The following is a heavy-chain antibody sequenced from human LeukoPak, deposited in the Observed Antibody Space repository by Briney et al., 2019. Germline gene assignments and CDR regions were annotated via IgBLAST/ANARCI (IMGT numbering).Heavy chain of an antibody. V-gene: IGHV3-30*04. CDR3: ARGYYDILTGYPNLRNYYYYGMDV. CDR1: GFTFSSYA. D-gene: IGHD3-9*01. CDR2: ISYDGSNK. J-gene: IGHJ6*02. Sequence: GGSLRLSRAASGFTFSSYAMHWVRQAPGKGLEWVAVISYDGSNKYYADSVKGRFTISRDNSRNTLYLQMNSLRAEDTAVYYCARGYYDILTGYPNLRNYYYYGMDVWGQGTTVTVSS.